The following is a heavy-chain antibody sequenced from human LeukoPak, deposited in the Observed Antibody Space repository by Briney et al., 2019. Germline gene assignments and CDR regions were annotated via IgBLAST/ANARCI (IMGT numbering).Heavy chain of an antibody. V-gene: IGHV4-59*12. D-gene: IGHD1-14*01. CDR2: IYYTGNT. J-gene: IGHJ4*02. Sequence: PSETLSLTCTVSGASLTTYFWSWIRQSPGKGLEWIGYIYYTGNTDSNPSLNSRVTVSLDTSRNQFSLKLSSVTAADTAVYYCARDPPEYYFDYWGQGTLVTVSS. CDR1: GASLTTYF. CDR3: ARDPPEYYFDY.